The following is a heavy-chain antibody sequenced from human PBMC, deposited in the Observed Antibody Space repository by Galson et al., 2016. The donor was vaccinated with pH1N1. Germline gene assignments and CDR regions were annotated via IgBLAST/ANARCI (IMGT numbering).Heavy chain of an antibody. CDR2: INQDGTEK. CDR3: SGDGDARGDYRPWGDY. CDR1: EFTLQTYP. V-gene: IGHV3-7*03. Sequence: SLRLSCAAFEFTLQTYPMSWVRRVPGKGLEWVANINQDGTEKNYADSVKGRFIISRDVAKNSLYLQMSRLTAEDTATYLCSGDGDARGDYRPWGDYWGQGSLVIVSS. J-gene: IGHJ4*02. D-gene: IGHD4-17*01.